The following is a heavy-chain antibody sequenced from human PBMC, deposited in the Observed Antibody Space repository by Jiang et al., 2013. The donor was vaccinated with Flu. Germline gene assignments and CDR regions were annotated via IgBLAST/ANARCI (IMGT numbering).Heavy chain of an antibody. CDR1: GYSFTSYW. D-gene: IGHD3-3*02. CDR3: ARHLSVAHEFDY. Sequence: GAEVKKPGESLRISCKGSGYSFTSYWISWVRQMPGEGLEWMGRIDPSDSYTNYSPSFQGHVTISADKSISTAYLQWSSLKASDTAMYYCARHLSVAHEFDYWGQGTLVTVSS. J-gene: IGHJ4*02. CDR2: IDPSDSYT. V-gene: IGHV5-10-1*01.